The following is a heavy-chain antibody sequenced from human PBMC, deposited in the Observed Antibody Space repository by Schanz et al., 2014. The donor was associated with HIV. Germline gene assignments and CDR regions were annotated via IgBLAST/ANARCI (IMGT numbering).Heavy chain of an antibody. CDR3: AKEWYYGSGSMDYGLDV. CDR2: IHSDGTK. V-gene: IGHV3-66*03. Sequence: VQLVESGGGLMQPGGSLRLSCAASGFNVSNNYVSWVRQAPGKGLEWVSVIHSDGTKYYADSVKGRFTLSRDNSENTVYLQMNSLRAEDTAVYYCAKEWYYGSGSMDYGLDVWGQGTTVTVSS. D-gene: IGHD3-10*01. CDR1: GFNVSNNY. J-gene: IGHJ6*02.